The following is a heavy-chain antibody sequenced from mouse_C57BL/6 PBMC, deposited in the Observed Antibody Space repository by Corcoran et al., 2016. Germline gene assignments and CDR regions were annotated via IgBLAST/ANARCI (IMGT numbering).Heavy chain of an antibody. CDR3: ARDYYGSSYNGYFDV. V-gene: IGHV14-3*01. Sequence: EVQLQQSVAELVRPGASVKLSCTASGFNIKNTYMHWVKQRPEQGLEWIGRIDPANGNTKYAPKFQGKATITADTSSNTAYLQLSSLTSEDTAIYYCARDYYGSSYNGYFDVWGTGTTVTVSS. CDR1: GFNIKNTY. CDR2: IDPANGNT. D-gene: IGHD1-1*01. J-gene: IGHJ1*03.